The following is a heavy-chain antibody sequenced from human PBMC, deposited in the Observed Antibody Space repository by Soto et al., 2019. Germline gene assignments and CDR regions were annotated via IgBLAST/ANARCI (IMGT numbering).Heavy chain of an antibody. Sequence: ASVKVSCKASGYTFTNNAIHWVRQAPGQRLEWMGWINAANGNTKFSQKFQGRVTITRDTSASTAYMELSSLSSEDTAVYYCARDQGLCSGGSCWGYFDYWGQGTLVTVSS. J-gene: IGHJ4*02. CDR1: GYTFTNNA. CDR3: ARDQGLCSGGSCWGYFDY. V-gene: IGHV1-3*01. D-gene: IGHD2-15*01. CDR2: INAANGNT.